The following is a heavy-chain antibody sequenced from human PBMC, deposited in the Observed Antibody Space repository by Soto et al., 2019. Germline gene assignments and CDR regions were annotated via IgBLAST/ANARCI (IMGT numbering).Heavy chain of an antibody. CDR1: GFTFSDYE. J-gene: IGHJ4*02. CDR2: ISSSGSTI. V-gene: IGHV3-48*03. D-gene: IGHD1-26*01. Sequence: EVQLVESGGGLVQPGGSLRLSCAASGFTFSDYEMSWVRQAPGKGLEWLSYISSSGSTIHYAVSVKGRFTISRDNAKNSLYLQMNSLRAEDMALYYCARDWTGGSYYFWGQGTLVTVSS. CDR3: ARDWTGGSYYF.